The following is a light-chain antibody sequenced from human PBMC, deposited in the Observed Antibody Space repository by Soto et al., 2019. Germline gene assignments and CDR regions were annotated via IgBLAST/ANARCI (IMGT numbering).Light chain of an antibody. J-gene: IGLJ2*01. V-gene: IGLV1-47*01. CDR1: SSNIEANF. CDR3: TVWDDSLRGRL. Sequence: QLVLTQPPSASGTPGQRVTISCSGSSSNIEANFVCWYQQLPGTAPRLLIYRDNQRPSGVPDRFSGSKSGTSASLAISALRSEDEADYYCTVWDDSLRGRLFGGGTQLTVL. CDR2: RDN.